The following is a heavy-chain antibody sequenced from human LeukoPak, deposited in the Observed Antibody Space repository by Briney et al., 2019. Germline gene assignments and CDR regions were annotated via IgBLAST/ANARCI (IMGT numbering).Heavy chain of an antibody. CDR3: AKDRGAGGTRLAYMDV. D-gene: IGHD1-26*01. CDR2: ISWNSGSI. V-gene: IGHV3-9*03. Sequence: GGSLRLSCAASGFTFSSYAMNWVRQAPGKGLEWVSGISWNSGSIGYADSVKGRFTISRDNAKNSLYLQMNSLRAEDMALYYCAKDRGAGGTRLAYMDVWGKGTTVTVSS. J-gene: IGHJ6*03. CDR1: GFTFSSYA.